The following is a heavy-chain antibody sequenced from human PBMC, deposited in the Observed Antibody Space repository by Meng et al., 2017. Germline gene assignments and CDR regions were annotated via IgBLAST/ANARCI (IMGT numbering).Heavy chain of an antibody. Sequence: QVQLQHWGAGLLKPSETLSLTCAFYGGSFSGYYWSWIRQPPGKGLEWIGEINHSGSTNYNPSLKSRVTISVDTSKNQFSLKLSSVTAADTAVYYCARRGIAARPFYYWGQGTLVTVAS. J-gene: IGHJ4*02. CDR3: ARRGIAARPFYY. D-gene: IGHD6-6*01. CDR2: INHSGST. V-gene: IGHV4-34*01. CDR1: GGSFSGYY.